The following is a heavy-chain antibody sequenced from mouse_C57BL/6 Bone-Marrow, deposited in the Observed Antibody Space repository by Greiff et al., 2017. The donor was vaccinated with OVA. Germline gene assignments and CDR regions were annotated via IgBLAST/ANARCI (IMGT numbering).Heavy chain of an antibody. CDR2: INPSNGGT. Sequence: QVQLQQPGTELVKPGASVKLSCKASGYTFTSYWMHWVKQMPVQGLEWIGNINPSNGGTNYNEKFKSKATLTVDKSSSTADMQLSSLTSEYSAVYYCASGLIYYGNYVEAYWGQGTLVTVSA. D-gene: IGHD2-1*01. J-gene: IGHJ3*01. CDR3: ASGLIYYGNYVEAY. V-gene: IGHV1-53*01. CDR1: GYTFTSYW.